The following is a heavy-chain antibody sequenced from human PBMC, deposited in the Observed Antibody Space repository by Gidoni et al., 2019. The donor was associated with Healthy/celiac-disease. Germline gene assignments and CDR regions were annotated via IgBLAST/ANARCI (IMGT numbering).Heavy chain of an antibody. CDR1: GFTFSSYA. CDR3: ATFQSYYGSGNNLKFDY. CDR2: ISGSGGST. D-gene: IGHD3-10*01. Sequence: EVQLLESGGGLVQPGGSLRLSCAASGFTFSSYAMSWVRQAPGKGLEWVSAISGSGGSTYYADSVKGRFTISRDNSKNTLYLQMNSLRAEDTAVYYCATFQSYYGSGNNLKFDYWGQGTLVTVSS. V-gene: IGHV3-23*01. J-gene: IGHJ4*02.